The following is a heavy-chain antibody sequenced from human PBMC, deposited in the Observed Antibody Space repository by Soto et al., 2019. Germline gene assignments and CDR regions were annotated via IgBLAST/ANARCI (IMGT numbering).Heavy chain of an antibody. Sequence: ASVKVSCKASGYTFTSYDINWVRQATGQGLEWMGWMNPNSGNTGYAQKFQGRVTMTRNTSISTAYMELSSLRSEDTAVYYCARDISLLLWFGELSGPSYGMDVWGQGTTVTVSS. D-gene: IGHD3-10*01. CDR3: ARDISLLLWFGELSGPSYGMDV. J-gene: IGHJ6*02. CDR2: MNPNSGNT. V-gene: IGHV1-8*01. CDR1: GYTFTSYD.